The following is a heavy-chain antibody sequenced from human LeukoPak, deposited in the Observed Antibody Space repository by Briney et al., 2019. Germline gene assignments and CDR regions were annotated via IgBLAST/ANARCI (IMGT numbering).Heavy chain of an antibody. CDR2: INSDGSST. CDR1: GFTFSSYW. CDR3: ARDSSDHGDYLDY. J-gene: IGHJ4*02. V-gene: IGHV3-74*01. Sequence: GGSLRLSCAASGFTFSSYWMHWVRQAPGKGLVWVSRINSDGSSTSYADSVKGRFTISRDNAKDTLYLQMNSLRAEDTAVYYCARDSSDHGDYLDYWGQGTLVTVSS. D-gene: IGHD4-17*01.